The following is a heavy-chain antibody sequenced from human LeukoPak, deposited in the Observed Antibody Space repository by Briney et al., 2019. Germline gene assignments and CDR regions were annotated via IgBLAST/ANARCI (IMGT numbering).Heavy chain of an antibody. Sequence: SETLSLTCAVYGGSFSGYYWSWIRQPPGKGLEWIGGINHSGSTNYNPSLKSRVTISVDTSKNQFSLKLSSVTAADTAVYYCARGRTRYCSGGSCYLWFDPWGQGTLVTVSS. CDR2: INHSGST. CDR1: GGSFSGYY. D-gene: IGHD2-15*01. V-gene: IGHV4-34*01. J-gene: IGHJ5*02. CDR3: ARGRTRYCSGGSCYLWFDP.